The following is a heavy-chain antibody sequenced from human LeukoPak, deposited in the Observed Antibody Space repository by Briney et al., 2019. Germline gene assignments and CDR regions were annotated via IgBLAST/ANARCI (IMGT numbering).Heavy chain of an antibody. CDR2: INPNSGGT. CDR3: ARVGATYSGDP. D-gene: IGHD1-26*01. CDR1: GYTFSVYW. Sequence: ASVKVSCKASGYTFSVYWIHWVRQAPGQGLEWMGWINPNSGGTNYAQKFQGRITMTRDTSISTAYMELSRLRSDDTAVYYCARVGATYSGDPWGQGTLVTVSS. J-gene: IGHJ5*02. V-gene: IGHV1-2*02.